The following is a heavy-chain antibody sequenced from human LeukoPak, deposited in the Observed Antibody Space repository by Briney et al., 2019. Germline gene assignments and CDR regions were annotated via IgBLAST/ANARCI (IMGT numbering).Heavy chain of an antibody. CDR3: ARDLDYYDSSGYRTRAFDI. Sequence: QKLQGRVTMTTDTSTSTAYMELSSLRSEDTAVYYCARDLDYYDSSGYRTRAFDIWGQGTMVTVSS. D-gene: IGHD3-22*01. V-gene: IGHV1-18*01. J-gene: IGHJ3*02.